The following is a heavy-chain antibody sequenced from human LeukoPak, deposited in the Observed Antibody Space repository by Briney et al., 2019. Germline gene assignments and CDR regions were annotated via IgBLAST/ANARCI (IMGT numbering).Heavy chain of an antibody. V-gene: IGHV4-39*07. CDR3: ARSRSSGWTYTAFDI. Sequence: SETLSLTCTVSGGSISSSTYYWGWIRQSPGKGLEWIGSIYYSGSTYYNPSLKSRVTISVDTSKNQFSLKLSSVTAADTAFYYCARSRSSGWTYTAFDIWGQGTMVTVSS. D-gene: IGHD6-19*01. CDR2: IYYSGST. CDR1: GGSISSSTYY. J-gene: IGHJ3*02.